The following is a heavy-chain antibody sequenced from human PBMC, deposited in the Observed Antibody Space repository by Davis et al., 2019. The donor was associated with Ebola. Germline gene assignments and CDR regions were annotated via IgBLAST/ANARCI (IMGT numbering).Heavy chain of an antibody. CDR1: AVSFTVYY. Sequence: PSQTLSPTCALFAVSFTVYYRTRLRYPPGKGLECIGEINHSGSTNYNPSLKSRVTISVDTSKNQFSLKLSSVTAADTAVYYRARLPWNYGGWFDPWGQGTLVTVSS. CDR2: INHSGST. V-gene: IGHV4-34*01. CDR3: ARLPWNYGGWFDP. J-gene: IGHJ5*02. D-gene: IGHD1-7*01.